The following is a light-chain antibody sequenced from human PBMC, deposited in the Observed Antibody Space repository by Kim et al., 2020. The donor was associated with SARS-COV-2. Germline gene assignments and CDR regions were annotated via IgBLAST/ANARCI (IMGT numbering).Light chain of an antibody. J-gene: IGLJ1*01. CDR3: AAWDDSLNGPV. V-gene: IGLV1-44*01. Sequence: QSVLTQPPSASGTPGQRVTISCSGSSSNIGSNTVNWYQQLPGTAPKLLIYSNNQRHSGAPDRFSVSKSGTSASLAISGLKSEDEADYYCAAWDDSLNGPVFGTGTKVAVL. CDR2: SNN. CDR1: SSNIGSNT.